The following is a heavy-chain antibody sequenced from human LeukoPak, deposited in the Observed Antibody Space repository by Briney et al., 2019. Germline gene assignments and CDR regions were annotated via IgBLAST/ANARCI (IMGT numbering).Heavy chain of an antibody. CDR3: ARIPYSSTSCYKCDWFDP. V-gene: IGHV1-46*01. D-gene: IGHD2-2*02. CDR2: INPSGGST. Sequence: ASVKVSCKASGYTFTSYYMHWVRQAPGQGLEWMGIINPSGGSTSYAQKFQGRVTMTRDMSTSTVYMELSSLRSEDTAVYYCARIPYSSTSCYKCDWFDPWGQGTLVTVSS. J-gene: IGHJ5*02. CDR1: GYTFTSYY.